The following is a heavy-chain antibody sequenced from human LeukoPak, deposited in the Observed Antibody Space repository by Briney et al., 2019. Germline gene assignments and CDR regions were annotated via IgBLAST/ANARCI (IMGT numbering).Heavy chain of an antibody. CDR1: GGSISSYY. D-gene: IGHD3-22*01. CDR3: AKTPIYYFDNSGYYN. J-gene: IGHJ4*02. Sequence: SETLSLTCTVSGGSISSYYWSWLRQPPGKGLEWIGYIYYSGSTNYNPSLKSRVTISVDTSKNQFSLKLSSVTAADTAVYYCAKTPIYYFDNSGYYNWGQGTLVTVSS. V-gene: IGHV4-59*01. CDR2: IYYSGST.